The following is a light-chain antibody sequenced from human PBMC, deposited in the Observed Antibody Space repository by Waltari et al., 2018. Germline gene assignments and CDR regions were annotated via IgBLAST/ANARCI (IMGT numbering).Light chain of an antibody. CDR2: WAS. V-gene: IGKV4-1*01. Sequence: DIVMTQSSDSLAVSLGERATINCKSSQGLLYISMNKNYLAWDQKKPGQPPKLLIYWASSRESGVPARFSASGSGTDFTLTISSLQAEDVAGYYCQKYYSTPRTFGQGTKVEIK. J-gene: IGKJ1*01. CDR3: QKYYSTPRT. CDR1: QGLLYISMNKNY.